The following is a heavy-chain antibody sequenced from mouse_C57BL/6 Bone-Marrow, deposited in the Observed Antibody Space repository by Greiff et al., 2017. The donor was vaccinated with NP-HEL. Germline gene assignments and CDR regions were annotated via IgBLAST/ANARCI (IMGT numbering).Heavy chain of an antibody. CDR2: IDPENGDT. Sequence: VQLKQSGAVLVRPGASVKLSCTASGFNFTDYYMHWVKQRPEQGLEWIGWIDPENGDTEYAPKFQGKATMTADTSSNTAYLQLSSLTSEDTAVYYCTTEEVDGYYVLAYWGQGTIVTVSA. CDR1: GFNFTDYY. CDR3: TTEEVDGYYVLAY. J-gene: IGHJ3*01. V-gene: IGHV14-1*01. D-gene: IGHD2-3*01.